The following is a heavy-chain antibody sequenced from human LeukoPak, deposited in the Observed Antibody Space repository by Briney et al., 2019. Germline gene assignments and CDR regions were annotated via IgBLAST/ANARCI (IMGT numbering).Heavy chain of an antibody. D-gene: IGHD3-16*01. Sequence: GGSLRLSCAASGFTVSSNYMSWVRQAPGKGLESVSIIYSGGNTYYAESVKGRFTISRDNSKNTLFLQMNSLRAEDTAVYYCAGGSTGFDPWGQGTLVTVSS. V-gene: IGHV3-66*01. CDR3: AGGSTGFDP. CDR1: GFTVSSNY. J-gene: IGHJ5*02. CDR2: IYSGGNT.